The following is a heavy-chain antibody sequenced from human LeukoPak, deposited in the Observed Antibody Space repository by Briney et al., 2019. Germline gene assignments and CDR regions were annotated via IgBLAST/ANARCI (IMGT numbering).Heavy chain of an antibody. V-gene: IGHV1-2*02. CDR1: GYTFTGYY. CDR2: INPNGGGT. D-gene: IGHD3-22*01. J-gene: IGHJ4*02. Sequence: ASVKVSFKASGYTFTGYYMHWVRQAPGQGLEWMGWINPNGGGTNYAQKFQGRVTMTRDTSISTAYMELSRLRSDDTAVYYCARAMYYYDSSGYYDYFDYWGQATLVTVSS. CDR3: ARAMYYYDSSGYYDYFDY.